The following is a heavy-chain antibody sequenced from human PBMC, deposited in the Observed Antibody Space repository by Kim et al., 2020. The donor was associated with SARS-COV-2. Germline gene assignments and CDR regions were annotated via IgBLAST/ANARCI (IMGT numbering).Heavy chain of an antibody. Sequence: SETLSLTCTVSGVSISSSSYYWGLNRQPPGKGLDWISSIYDRGTTYYHPSLKSRVTISVDTSKEQFSLKLSSVTAADTAVYYCARLDYGNNWFDPWGQGTLVTVSS. V-gene: IGHV4-39*01. CDR1: GVSISSSSYY. J-gene: IGHJ5*02. CDR2: IYDRGTT. CDR3: ARLDYGNNWFDP. D-gene: IGHD4-17*01.